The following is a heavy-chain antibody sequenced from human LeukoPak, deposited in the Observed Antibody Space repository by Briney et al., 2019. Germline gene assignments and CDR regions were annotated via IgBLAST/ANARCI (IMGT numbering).Heavy chain of an antibody. D-gene: IGHD5-24*01. V-gene: IGHV3-13*01. CDR3: ARQNTPHGNFDY. CDR1: GFTLSNYA. J-gene: IGHJ4*02. CDR2: LGTAGDT. Sequence: GGSLRLSCAASGFTLSNYAMHRVRQPAGEGLEWVSALGTAGDTFYPGSVKGRFTISRDNAKKSLFLQMNSLRAEDTAVYYCARQNTPHGNFDYWGQGTLVTVSS.